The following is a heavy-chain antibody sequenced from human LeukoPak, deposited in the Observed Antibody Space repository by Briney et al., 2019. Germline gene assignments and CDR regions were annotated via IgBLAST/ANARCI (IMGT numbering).Heavy chain of an antibody. CDR3: ARITMTTSGRYFDL. CDR2: VHPSGGST. Sequence: ASVTVSCKASGYTFTIYYMHWLRQAPGQGLEWMGIVHPSGGSTSYAQKFQGRVTMTRDTATSTVYMELSSLRSEDTALYYCARITMTTSGRYFDLWGRGSLVSVSS. V-gene: IGHV1-46*01. D-gene: IGHD3-22*01. J-gene: IGHJ2*01. CDR1: GYTFTIYY.